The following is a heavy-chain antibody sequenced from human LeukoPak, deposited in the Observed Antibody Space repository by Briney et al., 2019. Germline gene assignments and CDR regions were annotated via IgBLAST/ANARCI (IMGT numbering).Heavy chain of an antibody. CDR2: ISSSSSYI. J-gene: IGHJ2*01. D-gene: IGHD5-18*01. Sequence: GGSLRLSCAASGFTFSSYSMNWVRQAPGKGLEWVSSISSSSSYIYYADSVKGRFTISRDNAKNSLYPQMNSLRAEDTAVYYCASALRYSYGPFDLWGRGTLVTVSS. V-gene: IGHV3-21*01. CDR1: GFTFSSYS. CDR3: ASALRYSYGPFDL.